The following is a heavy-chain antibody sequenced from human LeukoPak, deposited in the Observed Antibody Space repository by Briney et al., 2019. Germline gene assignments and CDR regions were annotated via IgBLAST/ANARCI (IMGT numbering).Heavy chain of an antibody. CDR2: IKQDGSEK. CDR3: ARSPLPHSYGTYYFDY. J-gene: IGHJ4*02. D-gene: IGHD5-18*01. Sequence: PGGSLRLSCAASGFSFSSYWMGWVRQAPGKGLEWVANIKQDGSEKYYVDSVKGRFTISRDNAKNSLYLQMNSLRAEDTAVYYCARSPLPHSYGTYYFDYWGQGTLVTVSS. V-gene: IGHV3-7*01. CDR1: GFSFSSYW.